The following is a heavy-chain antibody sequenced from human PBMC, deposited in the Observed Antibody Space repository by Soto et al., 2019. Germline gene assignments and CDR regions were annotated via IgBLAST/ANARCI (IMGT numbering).Heavy chain of an antibody. CDR2: INPNSGRT. CDR3: VRESGVTTATLDYYYFYMDV. J-gene: IGHJ6*03. V-gene: IGHV1-2*04. CDR1: GYAFSQYY. Sequence: QVQLVQSGAEVKKPGASVKVSCKASGYAFSQYYIHWMRQAPGQGLEWMGWINPNSGRTKFAQNFQGWVTMTRDTSIKTVYMELSGLRSDATAVYYCVRESGVTTATLDYYYFYMDVWGKGTTVTVSS. D-gene: IGHD4-17*01.